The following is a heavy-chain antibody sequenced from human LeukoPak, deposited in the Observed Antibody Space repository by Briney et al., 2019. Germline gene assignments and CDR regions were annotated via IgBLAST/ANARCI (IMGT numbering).Heavy chain of an antibody. Sequence: GGSLRLFCAASGYTFSTYWMTWVRQAPGKGPEWVANIKEDGSATYYVDSVKGRFTISRDNAKKSLYLQMNSLRAEDTAVYYCARDSAGYLAYDSWGQGTLVTVSS. CDR1: GYTFSTYW. CDR2: IKEDGSAT. D-gene: IGHD5-18*01. V-gene: IGHV3-7*04. CDR3: ARDSAGYLAYDS. J-gene: IGHJ4*02.